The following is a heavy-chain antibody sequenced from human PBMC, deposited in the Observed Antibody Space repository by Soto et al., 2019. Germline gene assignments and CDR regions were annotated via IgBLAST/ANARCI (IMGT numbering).Heavy chain of an antibody. V-gene: IGHV1-69*12. Sequence: QVQLVQSGAEVKKPGSSVKVSCKASGGTFSSYAISWVRQAPGQGLEWMGGIIPIFGTANYAQKFQGRVTITADESTSTAYMELSSLRSEDTAVYYCARDPPPYCSGGSCNNWFDPWGQGTLVTVSS. D-gene: IGHD2-15*01. CDR1: GGTFSSYA. CDR2: IIPIFGTA. J-gene: IGHJ5*02. CDR3: ARDPPPYCSGGSCNNWFDP.